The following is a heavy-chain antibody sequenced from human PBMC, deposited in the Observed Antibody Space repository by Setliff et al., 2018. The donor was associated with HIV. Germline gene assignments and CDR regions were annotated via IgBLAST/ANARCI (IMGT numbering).Heavy chain of an antibody. D-gene: IGHD3-3*01. Sequence: PGESLKISCKGSGYSFSTYWIGWVRQMPGKGLEWMGIIYPGDSDTTYSPSFQGQVTISADKSISTAYLQWSSLKASDTAMYCCARHTRQLEFLEWLSPHYYHYYYMDVWGQGTTVTVSS. CDR1: GYSFSTYW. CDR3: ARHTRQLEFLEWLSPHYYHYYYMDV. J-gene: IGHJ6*03. V-gene: IGHV5-51*01. CDR2: IYPGDSDT.